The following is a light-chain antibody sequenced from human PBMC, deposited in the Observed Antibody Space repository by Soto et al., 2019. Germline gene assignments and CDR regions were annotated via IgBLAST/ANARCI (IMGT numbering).Light chain of an antibody. J-gene: IGKJ2*01. CDR1: QGISND. CDR3: QKYNSSPYT. V-gene: IGKV1-27*01. CDR2: AAS. Sequence: DIQMTQSPSSLSASVGDRVAITCRASQGISNDLAWYQQKPGKVPKLLIYAASTLQSGVPSRFSGRGSGTDFTLAISSLQPEDVATYYCQKYNSSPYTFGQGTKLEIK.